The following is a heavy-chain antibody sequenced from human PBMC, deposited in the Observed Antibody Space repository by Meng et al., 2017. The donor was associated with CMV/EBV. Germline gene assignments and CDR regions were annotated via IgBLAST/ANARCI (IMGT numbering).Heavy chain of an antibody. CDR3: AHQLRYFDWVNNWFDP. Sequence: LTCTVPWYSLSTIELVVGLILQPPGKTLAWLACIYWHDYKSYSPSLKSRLTITKDTSKNLVVLTITNMDPVDTATYYCAHQLRYFDWVNNWFDPWGQGTLVTVSS. CDR1: WYSLSTIELV. CDR2: IYWHDYK. D-gene: IGHD3-9*01. V-gene: IGHV2-5*01. J-gene: IGHJ5*02.